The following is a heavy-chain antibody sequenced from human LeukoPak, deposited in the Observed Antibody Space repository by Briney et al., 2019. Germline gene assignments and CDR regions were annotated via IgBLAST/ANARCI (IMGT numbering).Heavy chain of an antibody. V-gene: IGHV3-48*03. D-gene: IGHD4-17*01. Sequence: GSLRLSCAASGFTFSSYEMNWVRQAPGKGLEWVSYITTSGRTIYYADSVKGRFTISRDNAKNSLYLQMNSLRAEDTAVYYCARGEDYGTNSFDYWGQGTLVTVSS. CDR1: GFTFSSYE. CDR3: ARGEDYGTNSFDY. J-gene: IGHJ4*02. CDR2: ITTSGRTI.